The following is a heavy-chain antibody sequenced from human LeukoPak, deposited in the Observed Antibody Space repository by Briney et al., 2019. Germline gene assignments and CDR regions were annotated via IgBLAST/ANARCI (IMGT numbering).Heavy chain of an antibody. Sequence: GGSLRPSCAASGFTFSSYWMSWVRQAPGKGLEWVANIKQDGSEKYYVDSVKGRFTISRDNAKNSLYLQMNSLRAEDTAVYYCARVSSSSWDYYYYGMDVWGQGTTVTVSS. CDR3: ARVSSSSWDYYYYGMDV. J-gene: IGHJ6*02. D-gene: IGHD6-13*01. CDR1: GFTFSSYW. CDR2: IKQDGSEK. V-gene: IGHV3-7*01.